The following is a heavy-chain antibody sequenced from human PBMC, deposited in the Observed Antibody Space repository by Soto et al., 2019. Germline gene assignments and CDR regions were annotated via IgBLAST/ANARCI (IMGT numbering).Heavy chain of an antibody. J-gene: IGHJ4*02. V-gene: IGHV3-48*03. CDR2: ISSSGSTI. Sequence: EVQLVESGGGLVQPGGSLRLSCAASGFTFSSYEMNWVHQAPGKGLEWVSYISSSGSTIYYADSVKGRFTISRDNAKNSLYLQMNSLRAEDTAVYYCARGGWLVGVRYYFDYWGQGTLVTVSS. CDR1: GFTFSSYE. CDR3: ARGGWLVGVRYYFDY. D-gene: IGHD6-19*01.